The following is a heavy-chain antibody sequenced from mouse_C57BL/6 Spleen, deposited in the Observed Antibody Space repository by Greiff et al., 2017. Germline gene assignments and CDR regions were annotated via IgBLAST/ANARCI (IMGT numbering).Heavy chain of an antibody. D-gene: IGHD1-1*01. CDR2: ISSGSSTI. Sequence: EVHLVESGGGLVKPGGSLKLSCAASGFTFSDYGMHWVRQAPEKGLEWVAYISSGSSTIYYADTVKGRVTISRDNAKNTLFLQMTSLRSEDTAMYYCRRRNYGTPAYWGQGTLVTVSA. CDR3: RRRNYGTPAY. CDR1: GFTFSDYG. J-gene: IGHJ3*01. V-gene: IGHV5-17*01.